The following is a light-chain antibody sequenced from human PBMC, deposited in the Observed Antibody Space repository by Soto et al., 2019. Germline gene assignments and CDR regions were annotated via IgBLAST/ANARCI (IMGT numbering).Light chain of an antibody. CDR1: SSNIGSNA. J-gene: IGLJ3*02. CDR2: TNN. CDR3: AAWDDSLNALE. Sequence: QSVLTQPPSASGTPGQRVTISCSGSSSNIGSNAVNWYQQLPGAAPQLLIYTNNQRPSGVPDRFSGSKSGTSASLAITGLQSEDEATYHCAAWDDSLNALEFGGGTKVTAL. V-gene: IGLV1-44*01.